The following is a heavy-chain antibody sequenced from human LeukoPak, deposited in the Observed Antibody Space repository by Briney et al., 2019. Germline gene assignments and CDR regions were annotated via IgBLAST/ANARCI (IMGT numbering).Heavy chain of an antibody. D-gene: IGHD2-15*01. CDR3: ARVVDYCSGGSCYQPYYYYYYMDV. CDR1: GFTFSSYS. J-gene: IGHJ6*03. V-gene: IGHV3-21*01. Sequence: PGGSLRLSCAASGFTFSSYSMNWVRQAPGKGLERVSSISSSSSYIYYADSVKGRFTISRDNAKNSLYLQMNSLRAEGTAVYYCARVVDYCSGGSCYQPYYYYYYMDVWGKGTTVTVSS. CDR2: ISSSSSYI.